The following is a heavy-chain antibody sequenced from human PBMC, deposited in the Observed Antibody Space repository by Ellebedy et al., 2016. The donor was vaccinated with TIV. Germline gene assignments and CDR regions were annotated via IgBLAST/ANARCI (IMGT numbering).Heavy chain of an antibody. CDR2: IYYSGRT. Sequence: SETLSLXXTVSGGSISSYYWSWIRQPPGKGLESIGTIYYSGRTYYNPSLKSRVTISVDTSKNQFSLKLSSVTAADTAVYYCARALYCGGDCYQYYFDYWGQGTLVTVSS. D-gene: IGHD2-21*02. CDR1: GGSISSYY. J-gene: IGHJ4*02. CDR3: ARALYCGGDCYQYYFDY. V-gene: IGHV4-59*04.